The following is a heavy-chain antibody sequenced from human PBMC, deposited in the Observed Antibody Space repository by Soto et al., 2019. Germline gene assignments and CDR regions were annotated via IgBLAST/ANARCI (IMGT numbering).Heavy chain of an antibody. J-gene: IGHJ4*02. V-gene: IGHV4-34*01. CDR1: GGSFSGYY. Sequence: SLTCAVYGGSFSGYYWTWIRQPPGKGLEWIGEINDSGGTDYNPALRSRVTISVDTSKNQFSLNLKSVTAADTAVYYCARDRGTDDSWGQGTLVTVSS. CDR2: INDSGGT. CDR3: ARDRGTDDS.